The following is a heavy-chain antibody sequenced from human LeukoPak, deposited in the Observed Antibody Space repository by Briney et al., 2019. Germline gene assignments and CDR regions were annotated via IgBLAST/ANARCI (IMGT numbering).Heavy chain of an antibody. D-gene: IGHD3-16*01. CDR2: IKQDGSEK. V-gene: IGHV3-7*01. Sequence: PGGSLRLSCAASGVTFSSYWMSWVRQAPGKGLEWVANIKQDGSEKYYVDSVKGRFTISRDNAKNSLYLQMNSLRAEDTAVYYCARDYTATTWLDYWGQGTLVTVSS. CDR3: ARDYTATTWLDY. J-gene: IGHJ4*02. CDR1: GVTFSSYW.